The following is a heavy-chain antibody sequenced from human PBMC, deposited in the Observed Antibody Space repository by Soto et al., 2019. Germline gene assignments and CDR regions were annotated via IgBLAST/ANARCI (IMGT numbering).Heavy chain of an antibody. Sequence: SVKVSCKASGGTFISYAISWVRQAPGQGLEGMGGSIPIFGTANYAQKFQGRVTITADESTSTAYMELSSLRSEDTAVYYCARDPDYSNNHYYYYGLDGWGQGTKVTVSS. CDR3: ARDPDYSNNHYYYYGLDG. CDR2: SIPIFGTA. CDR1: GGTFISYA. J-gene: IGHJ6*02. V-gene: IGHV1-69*13. D-gene: IGHD4-4*01.